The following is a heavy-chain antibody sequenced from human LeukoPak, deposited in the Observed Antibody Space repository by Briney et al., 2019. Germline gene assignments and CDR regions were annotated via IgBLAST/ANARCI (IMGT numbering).Heavy chain of an antibody. Sequence: SQTLSLTCAVSGGSISSGGYSWSWIRQPPGKGLEWIGEINHSGSTNYNPSLKSRVTISVDTSKNQFSLKLSSVTAADTAVYYCARGRAVRGAPFDYWGQGTLATVSS. V-gene: IGHV4-30-2*01. D-gene: IGHD3-10*01. CDR3: ARGRAVRGAPFDY. J-gene: IGHJ4*02. CDR2: INHSGST. CDR1: GGSISSGGYS.